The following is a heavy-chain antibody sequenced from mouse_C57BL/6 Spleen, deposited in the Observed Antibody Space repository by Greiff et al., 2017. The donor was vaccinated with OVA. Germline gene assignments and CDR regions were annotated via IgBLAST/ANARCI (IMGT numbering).Heavy chain of an antibody. V-gene: IGHV1-50*01. CDR3: GVGWSVDY. CDR1: GYTFTSYW. D-gene: IGHD1-1*02. Sequence: QVQLQQPGAELVKPGASVKLSCKASGYTFTSYWMQWVKQRPGQGLEWIGEIDPSDSYTNYNQKFKGKATLTVDTSSSTAYMQLSSLTSEDSAVYYCGVGWSVDYWGQGTTLTVSS. CDR2: IDPSDSYT. J-gene: IGHJ2*01.